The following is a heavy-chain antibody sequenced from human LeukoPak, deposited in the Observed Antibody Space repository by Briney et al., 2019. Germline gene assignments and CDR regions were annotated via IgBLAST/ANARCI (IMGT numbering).Heavy chain of an antibody. CDR1: GGSISSSSYY. V-gene: IGHV4-39*01. CDR3: ARHVHGSHVDWYFDL. J-gene: IGHJ2*01. D-gene: IGHD1-26*01. CDR2: IYYSGST. Sequence: PSETLSLTCTVSGGSISSSSYYWGWIRQPPGKGLEWIGSIYYSGSTYYNPSLKRRVTISVDTSKNQFSLKLSSVTAADTAVYYCARHVHGSHVDWYFDLWGRGTLVTVSS.